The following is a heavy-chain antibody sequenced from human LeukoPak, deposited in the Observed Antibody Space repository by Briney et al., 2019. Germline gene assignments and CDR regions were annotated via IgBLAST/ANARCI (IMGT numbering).Heavy chain of an antibody. D-gene: IGHD3-22*01. CDR2: IYISGST. J-gene: IGHJ3*02. CDR1: GGSISSGSYQ. Sequence: PSETLSLTCTVSGGSISSGSYQWSWIRQPAGKGLEWIGRIYISGSTNYNPSLKSRVTISVHTSKNQFSLKLSSVTAADTAVYYCARDSSGYYHPDTFDIWGQGTMVTVSS. CDR3: ARDSSGYYHPDTFDI. V-gene: IGHV4-61*02.